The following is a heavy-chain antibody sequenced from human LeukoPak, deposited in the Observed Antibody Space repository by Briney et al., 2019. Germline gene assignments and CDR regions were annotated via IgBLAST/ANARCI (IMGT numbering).Heavy chain of an antibody. CDR3: ARDDAHGDYFDY. CDR1: GGSINTYY. J-gene: IGHJ4*02. Sequence: SETLSLTCTVSGGSINTYYWSWIRQPAGKGLEWIGRISASGSTRYNPSLKSRVTISVDTSKNQFSLKLSSVTAADTAVYYCARDDAHGDYFDYWGQGTLVTVSS. D-gene: IGHD4-17*01. CDR2: ISASGST. V-gene: IGHV4-4*07.